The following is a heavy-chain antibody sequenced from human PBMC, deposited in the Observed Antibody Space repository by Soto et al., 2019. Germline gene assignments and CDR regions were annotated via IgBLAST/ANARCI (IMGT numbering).Heavy chain of an antibody. V-gene: IGHV3-30-3*01. D-gene: IGHD5-12*01. J-gene: IGHJ4*02. CDR1: GFTFSSYA. CDR3: ARGGMRIVATISFRY. Sequence: SLRLSCAASGFTFSSYAMHWVRQAPGKGLEWVAVISYDGSNKYYADSVKGRFTISRDNSKNTLYLQMNSLRAEDTAVYYCARGGMRIVATISFRYWGQGP. CDR2: ISYDGSNK.